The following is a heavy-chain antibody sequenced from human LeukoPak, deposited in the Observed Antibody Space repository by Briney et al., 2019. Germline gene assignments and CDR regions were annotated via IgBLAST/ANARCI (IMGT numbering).Heavy chain of an antibody. V-gene: IGHV4-38-2*02. CDR1: GYSISSGYY. Sequence: PSETLSLTCTVSGYSISSGYYWGWIRQPPGKGLEWIGYIYYSGSTNYNPSLKSRVTISVDTSKNQFSLKLSSVTAADTAVYYCARGEFWYMDVWGKGTTVTVSS. J-gene: IGHJ6*03. CDR2: IYYSGST. D-gene: IGHD3-10*01. CDR3: ARGEFWYMDV.